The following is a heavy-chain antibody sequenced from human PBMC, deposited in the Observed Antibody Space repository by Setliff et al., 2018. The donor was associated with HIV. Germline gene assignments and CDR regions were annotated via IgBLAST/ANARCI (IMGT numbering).Heavy chain of an antibody. D-gene: IGHD1-1*01. V-gene: IGHV1-69*10. J-gene: IGHJ4*02. Sequence: SVKVSCKASGGSFSDYSISWVRQAPGQAFEWMGGIIPMVSLPNFAQSFLGRPTITANRSTTTTYMELSRLTSEDTAVYYCARGQLKPTGYFFDYWGLGTLVTVSS. CDR3: ARGQLKPTGYFFDY. CDR2: IIPMVSLP. CDR1: GGSFSDYS.